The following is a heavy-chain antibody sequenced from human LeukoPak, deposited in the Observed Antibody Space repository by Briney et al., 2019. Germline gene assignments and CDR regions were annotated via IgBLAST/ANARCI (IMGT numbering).Heavy chain of an antibody. J-gene: IGHJ4*02. CDR1: GGSISSYY. CDR2: ISSSGST. CDR3: ARGFAVGATRPLDY. V-gene: IGHV4-4*07. D-gene: IGHD1-26*01. Sequence: SETLSLTCTVSGGSISSYYWSWIRQPAGKGLEWIGRISSSGSTNYNPSLKSRVTVSVDTSKNQFSLNLSSVTAADTAVYYCARGFAVGATRPLDYWGQGTLVTVSS.